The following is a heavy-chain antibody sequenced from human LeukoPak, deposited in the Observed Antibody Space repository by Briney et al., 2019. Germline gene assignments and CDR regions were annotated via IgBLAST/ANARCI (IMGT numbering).Heavy chain of an antibody. V-gene: IGHV4-34*01. Sequence: SETLSLTCAVYGGSFSGCYWSWIRQPPGKGLEWIGEINHSGSTNYNPSLKSRVTISVDTSKNQFSLKLNSVTAADTAVYYCARGGYYDSSGYSAAEYFQYWGQGTLVTVSS. J-gene: IGHJ1*01. CDR3: ARGGYYDSSGYSAAEYFQY. CDR2: INHSGST. CDR1: GGSFSGCY. D-gene: IGHD3-22*01.